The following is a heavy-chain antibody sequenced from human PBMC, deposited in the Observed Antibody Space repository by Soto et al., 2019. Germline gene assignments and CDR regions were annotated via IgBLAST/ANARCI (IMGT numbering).Heavy chain of an antibody. CDR2: ISYDGSNK. Sequence: QVQLVESGGGVVQPGRSLRLSCAASGFTFSSYAMHWVRQAPGKGLEWVAVISYDGSNKYYADSVKGRFTISRDNSKNTLYLQVNSLRAEDTAVYYCARPTGYYDSSGYYDAFDIWGQGTMVTVSS. V-gene: IGHV3-30-3*01. D-gene: IGHD3-22*01. CDR3: ARPTGYYDSSGYYDAFDI. CDR1: GFTFSSYA. J-gene: IGHJ3*02.